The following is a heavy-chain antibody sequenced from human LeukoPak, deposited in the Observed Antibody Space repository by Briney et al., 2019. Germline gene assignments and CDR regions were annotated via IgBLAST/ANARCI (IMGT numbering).Heavy chain of an antibody. V-gene: IGHV3-30-3*01. CDR1: GFTFSSYA. Sequence: GGSLRLSCAASGFTFSSYAMHWVRQAPGKGLEWVAVISYDGSNKYYADSVKGRFTISRDNSKNTLYLQMNSLRAEDTAVYYCARDSGGLRPDYWGQGTLVTASS. J-gene: IGHJ4*02. D-gene: IGHD4-17*01. CDR3: ARDSGGLRPDY. CDR2: ISYDGSNK.